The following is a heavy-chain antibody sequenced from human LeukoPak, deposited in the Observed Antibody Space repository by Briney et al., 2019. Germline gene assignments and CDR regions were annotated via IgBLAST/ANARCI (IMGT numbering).Heavy chain of an antibody. Sequence: GGSLRLSCATSGFTFNTYGMHGVRQAPGKGLEWVAFIRHDGTEKYYADSVKGRFTISRDNSKSTLYLQMNSLRPEDTAVYYCANSWDVWYWGQGTRVTVSS. CDR2: IRHDGTEK. J-gene: IGHJ4*02. V-gene: IGHV3-30*02. CDR1: GFTFNTYG. D-gene: IGHD3-16*01. CDR3: ANSWDVWY.